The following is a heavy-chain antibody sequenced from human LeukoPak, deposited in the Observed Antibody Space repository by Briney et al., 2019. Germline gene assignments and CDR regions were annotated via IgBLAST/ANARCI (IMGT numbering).Heavy chain of an antibody. V-gene: IGHV4-39*01. CDR3: ARESHIPITMIVVVIAFDI. Sequence: SETLSLSCTVSGGSISSSSYYWGWIRQPPGKGLEWIGSIYYSGSTYYNPSLKSRVTISVDTSKNQFSLKLSSVTAADTAVYYCARESHIPITMIVVVIAFDIWGQGTMVTVSS. J-gene: IGHJ3*02. D-gene: IGHD3-22*01. CDR2: IYYSGST. CDR1: GGSISSSSYY.